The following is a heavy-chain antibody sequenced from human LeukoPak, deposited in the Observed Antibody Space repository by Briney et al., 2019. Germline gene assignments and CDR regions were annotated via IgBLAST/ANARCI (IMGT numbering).Heavy chain of an antibody. J-gene: IGHJ4*02. CDR1: GGSISSSGFH. Sequence: PSETLSLTCTVSGGSISSSGFHWGWIRQPPGKGLEWIGSLSHSGSTYYNSSLKSRVTISVDTSKNQFSLQLSSVTAADTAVYYCARLAAWSSGKVGDYWGQGTLVTVSS. CDR3: ARLAAWSSGKVGDY. CDR2: LSHSGST. D-gene: IGHD6-19*01. V-gene: IGHV4-39*01.